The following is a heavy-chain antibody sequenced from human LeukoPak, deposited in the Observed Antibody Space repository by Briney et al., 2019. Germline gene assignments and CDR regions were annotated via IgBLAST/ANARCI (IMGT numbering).Heavy chain of an antibody. CDR3: ARGVAAPGTGGLSWFDP. Sequence: PSETLSLTCTVSGGSISTYYWGWIRQPAGNGLEWIGRIHTSGTTHYNPSLQSRVTMSVDTSKNQFSLKLSFVTAADTAVYYCARGVAAPGTGGLSWFDPWGQGTLVTVSS. CDR2: IHTSGTT. J-gene: IGHJ5*02. V-gene: IGHV4-4*07. D-gene: IGHD6-13*01. CDR1: GGSISTYY.